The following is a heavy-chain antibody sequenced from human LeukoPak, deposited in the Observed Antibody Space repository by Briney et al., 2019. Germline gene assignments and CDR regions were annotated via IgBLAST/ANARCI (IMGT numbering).Heavy chain of an antibody. CDR1: GGSFSGYY. J-gene: IGHJ4*02. CDR2: VNHSGST. CDR3: ARGSPDYYDSSGYEY. V-gene: IGHV4-34*01. D-gene: IGHD3-22*01. Sequence: SETLSLTCAVYGGSFSGYYWSWIRQPPGKGLEWIGEVNHSGSTNYNPSLKSRVTISVDTSKNQFFLKLSSVTAADTAVYYCARGSPDYYDSSGYEYWGQGTLVTVTS.